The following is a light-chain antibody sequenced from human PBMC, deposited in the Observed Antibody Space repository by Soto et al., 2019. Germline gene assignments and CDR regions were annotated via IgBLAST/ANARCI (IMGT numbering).Light chain of an antibody. CDR2: KIS. CDR1: QSLLHSDGPTY. Sequence: DVVMTQTPLSSPVTLGQPASISCRSSQSLLHSDGPTYLSWLQQRPGPPPRLIIYKISNRLSGVPDRFSGSGAGTDFTLKISRVEAEDVGVYYCMQATQFPRTFGQGTKVDIK. CDR3: MQATQFPRT. V-gene: IGKV2-24*01. J-gene: IGKJ1*01.